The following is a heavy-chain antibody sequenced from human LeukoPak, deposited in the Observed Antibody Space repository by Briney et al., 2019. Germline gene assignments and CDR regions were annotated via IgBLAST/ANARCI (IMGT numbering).Heavy chain of an antibody. CDR3: ANENYYGSGSYADH. J-gene: IGHJ4*02. Sequence: PGGSLRLSCAASGFTFSSYSMNWVRQAPGKGLEWVSSISSSSSYIYYADSVRGRFTISRDNAKNSLYLQMNSLRAEDTAVYYCANENYYGSGSYADHWGQGTLVTVSS. CDR2: ISSSSSYI. CDR1: GFTFSSYS. V-gene: IGHV3-21*01. D-gene: IGHD3-10*01.